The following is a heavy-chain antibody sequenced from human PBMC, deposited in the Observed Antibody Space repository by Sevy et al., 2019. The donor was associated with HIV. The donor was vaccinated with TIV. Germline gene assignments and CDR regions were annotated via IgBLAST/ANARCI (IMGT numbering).Heavy chain of an antibody. V-gene: IGHV1-69*13. CDR2: IIPIFGTA. J-gene: IGHJ4*02. CDR3: AREPYYDSSGYYSLPFDY. Sequence: ASVKVSCKASGGTLSSYAISWVRQAPGQGLEWMGGIIPIFGTANYAQKFQGRVTITADESTSTAYMELSSLRSEDTAVYYCAREPYYDSSGYYSLPFDYWGQGTLVTVSS. D-gene: IGHD3-22*01. CDR1: GGTLSSYA.